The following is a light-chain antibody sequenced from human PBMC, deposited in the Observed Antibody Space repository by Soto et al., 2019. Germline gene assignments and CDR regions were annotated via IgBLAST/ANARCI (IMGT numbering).Light chain of an antibody. Sequence: ETLMTQSPATLSVSPGARAPLSCRASQSVSSNLAWYQQKPGQAPRLLIYGASTRATGIPARFSGSGSGTEFTLTISSLQSEDFAVYYCQQYNNWITFGGGTKVDIK. V-gene: IGKV3-15*01. CDR2: GAS. J-gene: IGKJ4*01. CDR1: QSVSSN. CDR3: QQYNNWIT.